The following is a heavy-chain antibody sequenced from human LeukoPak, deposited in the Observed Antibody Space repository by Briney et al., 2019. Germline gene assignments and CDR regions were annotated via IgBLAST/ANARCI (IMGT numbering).Heavy chain of an antibody. D-gene: IGHD5-18*01. CDR1: GGSFSGYY. CDR2: INHSGST. Sequence: KPSETLSLTCAVYGGSFSGYYWSWIRQPPGKGPEWIGEINHSGSTNYNPSLKSRVSISADTSKNQFSLKLSSVTAADTAAYYCARTGETAMDSRGLFDYWGQGTLVTVSS. V-gene: IGHV4-34*01. CDR3: ARTGETAMDSRGLFDY. J-gene: IGHJ4*02.